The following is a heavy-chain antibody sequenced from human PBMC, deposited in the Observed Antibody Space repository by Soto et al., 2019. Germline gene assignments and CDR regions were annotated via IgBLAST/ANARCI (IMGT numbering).Heavy chain of an antibody. CDR2: INHTGST. Sequence: SETLSLTCAVYVGSFSGHYWTWIRQPPGKGLEWIGEINHTGSTNQNPSLKSRVSISVDTSKNQFFLKLRSVTAADTAVYYCARGISVMLGVQGDAPDKSSFDYWSQGTLVTVS. CDR3: ARGISVMLGVQGDAPDKSSFDY. J-gene: IGHJ4*02. D-gene: IGHD3-10*02. V-gene: IGHV4-34*01. CDR1: VGSFSGHY.